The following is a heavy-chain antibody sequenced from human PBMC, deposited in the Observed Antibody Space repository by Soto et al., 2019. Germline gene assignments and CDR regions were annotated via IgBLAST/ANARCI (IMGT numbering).Heavy chain of an antibody. Sequence: SQNRSVRCAGSGGITRRGYYSWSWILQPQGKGLEWIGNIYDSGSTNYSPALKSRVSMSVDTSKNLFSLKMNSVTAADTAVYYFFKCSGAPLDQLDFPRRRTSVPGSSGM. CDR2: IYDSGST. CDR3: FKCSGAPLDQLDFPRRRTSVPGSSGM. D-gene: IGHD3-10*02. J-gene: IGHJ6*01. V-gene: IGHV4-30-4*07. CDR1: GGITRRGYYS.